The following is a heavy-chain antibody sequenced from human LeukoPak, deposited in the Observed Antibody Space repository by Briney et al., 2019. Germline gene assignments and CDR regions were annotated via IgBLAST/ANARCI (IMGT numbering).Heavy chain of an antibody. CDR3: ARHQRSTRVAGTLPFES. D-gene: IGHD1/OR15-1a*01. Sequence: PSETLSLTCAVYGGSFSGYYWSWIRQPPGKGLEWIGEINHSGSTNYNPSLKSRVTISVDTSKNQFSLKLSSVTAADTAVYYCARHQRSTRVAGTLPFESWGQGTLVTVSS. CDR1: GGSFSGYY. J-gene: IGHJ4*02. CDR2: INHSGST. V-gene: IGHV4-34*01.